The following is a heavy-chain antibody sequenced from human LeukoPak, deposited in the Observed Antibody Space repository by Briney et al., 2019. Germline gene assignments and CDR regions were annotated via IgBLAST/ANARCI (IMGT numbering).Heavy chain of an antibody. D-gene: IGHD3-10*01. CDR1: GYTFTGYY. J-gene: IGHJ5*02. Sequence: ASVKVSCKASGYTFTGYYMHWVRQAPGQGLEWMGWINPNSGGTNYAQKFQGRVTMTRDTSISTAYMELSRLRSDDTAVYCCARFLYYYGSGSSPYNWFDPWGQGTLVTVSS. V-gene: IGHV1-2*02. CDR3: ARFLYYYGSGSSPYNWFDP. CDR2: INPNSGGT.